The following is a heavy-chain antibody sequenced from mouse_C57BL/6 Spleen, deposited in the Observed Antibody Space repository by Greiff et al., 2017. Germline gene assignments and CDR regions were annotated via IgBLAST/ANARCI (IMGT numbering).Heavy chain of an antibody. CDR1: GFTFSDYG. V-gene: IGHV5-17*01. Sequence: EVKVVESGGGLVKPGGSLKLSCAASGFTFSDYGMHWVRQAPEKGLEWVAYISSGSSTIYYADTVKGRFTISRDNAKNTLFLQMTSLRSADTAMYYCARSTTVVVDYWGQGTTLTVSS. CDR3: ARSTTVVVDY. D-gene: IGHD1-1*01. CDR2: ISSGSSTI. J-gene: IGHJ2*01.